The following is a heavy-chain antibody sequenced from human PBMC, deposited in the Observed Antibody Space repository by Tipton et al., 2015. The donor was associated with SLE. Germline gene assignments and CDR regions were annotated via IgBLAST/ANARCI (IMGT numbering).Heavy chain of an antibody. J-gene: IGHJ5*02. Sequence: TLSLTCTVSGDSISGQYWSWIRQPPGKGLEWIASMYHDGSTYYNPSLKSRVTISVDTTKNKVSLKLSSVTAADTAVYYCARALLFFDPWGQGTLVTVSS. CDR3: ARALLFFDP. CDR1: GDSISGQY. CDR2: MYHDGST. V-gene: IGHV4-59*11.